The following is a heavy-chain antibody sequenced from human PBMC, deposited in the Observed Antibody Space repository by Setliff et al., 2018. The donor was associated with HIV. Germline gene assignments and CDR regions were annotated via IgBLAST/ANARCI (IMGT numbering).Heavy chain of an antibody. Sequence: LRLSCAASGFTFSRYEMNWVRQAPGKGLEWVSYISNSVSTVYYADSVKGRFTISRDNAKNSMYLQMGSLRVEDTAVYYCAREGCGDGTCYAPDLWGQGTLVTVSS. D-gene: IGHD2-15*01. V-gene: IGHV3-48*03. J-gene: IGHJ4*02. CDR1: GFTFSRYE. CDR3: AREGCGDGTCYAPDL. CDR2: ISNSVSTV.